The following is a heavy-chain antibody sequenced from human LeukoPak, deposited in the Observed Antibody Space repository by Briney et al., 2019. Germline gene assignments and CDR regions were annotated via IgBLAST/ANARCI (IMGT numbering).Heavy chain of an antibody. CDR2: ISSSSSTI. J-gene: IGHJ4*02. CDR3: ARERDVVPAAMALDY. V-gene: IGHV3-48*01. CDR1: GFTFSSYG. D-gene: IGHD2-2*01. Sequence: GGSLRLSCAASGFTFSSYGMNWVRQAPGKGLEWVSYISSSSSTIYYADSVKGRFTISRDNAKNSLYLQMNSLRAEDTAVYYCARERDVVPAAMALDYWGQGTLVTVSS.